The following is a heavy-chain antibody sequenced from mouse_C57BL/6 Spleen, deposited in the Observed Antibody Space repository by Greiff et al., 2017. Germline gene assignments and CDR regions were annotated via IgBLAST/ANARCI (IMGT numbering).Heavy chain of an antibody. J-gene: IGHJ3*01. Sequence: QVQLQQPGAELVKPGASVKMSCKASGYTFTSYSITWVKQRPGQGLAWIGDIYPGRGSANYNEKFKSKATLTVDTSSSTAYMQRSRLTSEDSAVYYCARRGYGSSSWFADWGQGTLVTVSA. CDR1: GYTFTSYS. CDR3: ARRGYGSSSWFAD. V-gene: IGHV1-55*01. D-gene: IGHD1-1*01. CDR2: IYPGRGSA.